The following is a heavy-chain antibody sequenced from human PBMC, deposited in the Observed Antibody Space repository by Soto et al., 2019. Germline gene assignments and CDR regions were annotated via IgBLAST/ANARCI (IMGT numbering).Heavy chain of an antibody. Sequence: ASVKVSCKASGYTFISYPIHWVRQAPGQRLECMGWINPANGDTRYSQNFQGRVTITRDASASTAYMELSSLRSEDTAVYYCARGVAGPLHWFDPWGQGTLVTVSS. D-gene: IGHD6-19*01. CDR3: ARGVAGPLHWFDP. CDR2: INPANGDT. J-gene: IGHJ5*02. V-gene: IGHV1-3*01. CDR1: GYTFISYP.